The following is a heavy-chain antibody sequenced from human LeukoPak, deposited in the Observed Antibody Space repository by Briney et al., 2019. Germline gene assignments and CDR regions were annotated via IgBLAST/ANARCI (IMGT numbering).Heavy chain of an antibody. D-gene: IGHD6-13*01. CDR1: GFTFSRYW. V-gene: IGHV3-7*01. CDR2: IKEDGSEK. J-gene: IGHJ4*02. Sequence: PGGSLRLSCAASGFTFSRYWMSWVRQAPGKGLECVANIKEDGSEKYYVDSVKGRFTISRDNAKNSLYLQMNSLRAEDTAMYYCARDPVAAAQRGYFDYWGQGTLVTVSS. CDR3: ARDPVAAAQRGYFDY.